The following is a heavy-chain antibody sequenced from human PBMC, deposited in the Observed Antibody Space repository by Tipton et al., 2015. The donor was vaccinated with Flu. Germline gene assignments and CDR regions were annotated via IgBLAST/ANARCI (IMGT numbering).Heavy chain of an antibody. CDR3: ARGPLPDSNWHNGMDV. CDR2: IGSAGDT. V-gene: IGHV3-13*01. J-gene: IGHJ6*02. CDR1: GFTFSTYD. D-gene: IGHD5-18*01. Sequence: SLRLSCAASGFTFSTYDIHWVRQVTGKGLEWVSAIGSAGDTYYSDSVKGRFTISRDNVKNSLYLQMNSLRVGDTTVYYCARGPLPDSNWHNGMDVWGQGTSVTVFS.